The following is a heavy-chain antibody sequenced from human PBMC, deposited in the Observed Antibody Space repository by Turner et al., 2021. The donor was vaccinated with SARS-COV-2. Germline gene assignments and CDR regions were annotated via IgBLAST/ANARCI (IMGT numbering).Heavy chain of an antibody. Sequence: QLQLQESGPGLVKSSETLSLTCTVSGGSISSNYYWGWIRQPPGKRREWIGSIYYSGTTYYNPSLRSRVTISVDTSKNQFSLKMSSVTAAETAVYYCASQASSFWYYYFDSWGQGTLVTVSS. J-gene: IGHJ4*02. V-gene: IGHV4-39*01. CDR3: ASQASSFWYYYFDS. CDR2: IYYSGTT. CDR1: GGSISSNYY. D-gene: IGHD6-13*01.